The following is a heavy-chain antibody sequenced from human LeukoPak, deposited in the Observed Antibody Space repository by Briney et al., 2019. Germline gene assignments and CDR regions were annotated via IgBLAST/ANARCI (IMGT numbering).Heavy chain of an antibody. V-gene: IGHV4-34*01. J-gene: IGHJ4*02. D-gene: IGHD3-3*01. CDR2: INHSGST. CDR3: ARAFDPGFWSGSGWYYFDY. CDR1: GGSFSGYY. Sequence: PSETLSLACAVYGGSFSGYYWSWIRQPPGKGLEWIGEINHSGSTNYNPSLKSRVTISVDTSKNQFSLKLSSVTAADTAVYYCARAFDPGFWSGSGWYYFDYWGQGTLVTVSS.